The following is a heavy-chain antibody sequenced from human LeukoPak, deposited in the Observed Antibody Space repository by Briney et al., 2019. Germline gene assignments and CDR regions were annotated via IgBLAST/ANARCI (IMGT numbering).Heavy chain of an antibody. CDR2: ISYRGST. Sequence: SETLSLTCTVSGGSIASYYWSWIRQFPGKGLEWIGYISYRGSTSYNPSLNSRVSISLDTSKNQLSLRLNSVTAADTAVYYCARGAVDIVVVPAAMFGYYYYMDVWGKGTTVTISS. D-gene: IGHD2-2*03. CDR1: GGSIASYY. J-gene: IGHJ6*03. V-gene: IGHV4-59*01. CDR3: ARGAVDIVVVPAAMFGYYYYMDV.